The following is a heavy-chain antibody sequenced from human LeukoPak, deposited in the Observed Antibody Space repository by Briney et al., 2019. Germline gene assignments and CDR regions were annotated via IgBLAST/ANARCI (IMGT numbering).Heavy chain of an antibody. D-gene: IGHD6-25*01. V-gene: IGHV3-11*01. Sequence: GGSLRLSCAASGFPFSDHYMSWIRQAPGKGLEWLSYIHSGSNTISYADSVKGRFTISRDNAENSLFLQMNSLGAEDTAVYFCAKEVKAATNWFDPWGQGTLVTVSS. CDR3: AKEVKAATNWFDP. J-gene: IGHJ5*02. CDR1: GFPFSDHY. CDR2: IHSGSNTI.